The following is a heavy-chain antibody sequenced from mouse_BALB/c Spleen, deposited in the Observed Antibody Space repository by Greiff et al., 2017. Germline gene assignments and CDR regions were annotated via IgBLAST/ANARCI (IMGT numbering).Heavy chain of an antibody. CDR1: GFSLTSYG. CDR2: IWSGGST. Sequence: VKLVESGPGLVQPSQSLSITCTVSGFSLTSYGVHWVRQSPGKGLEWLGVIWSGGSTDYNAAFISRLSISKDNSKSQVFFKMNSLQANDTAIYYCARGGVKWYYFDYWGQGTTLTVSS. D-gene: IGHD1-1*02. CDR3: ARGGVKWYYFDY. V-gene: IGHV2-2*02. J-gene: IGHJ2*01.